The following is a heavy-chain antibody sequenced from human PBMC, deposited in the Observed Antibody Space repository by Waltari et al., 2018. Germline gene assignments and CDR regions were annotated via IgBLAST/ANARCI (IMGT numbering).Heavy chain of an antibody. D-gene: IGHD6-19*01. J-gene: IGHJ4*02. CDR2: SRSSNSYT. Sequence: GRGGVAASRSSNSYTDYADSVEGRFTIPRDNAKNSLYLQMNSLRAESTAVYDRARETDGYSSASYGFFDCWGQGSLVTVSS. V-gene: IGHV3-21*01. CDR3: ARETDGYSSASYGFFDC.